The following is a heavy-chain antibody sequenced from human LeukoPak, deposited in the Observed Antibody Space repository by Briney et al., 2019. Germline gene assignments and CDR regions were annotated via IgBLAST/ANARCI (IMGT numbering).Heavy chain of an antibody. CDR1: GFTFSSYG. CDR3: ARRAGAYSHPYDY. D-gene: IGHD4/OR15-4a*01. J-gene: IGHJ4*02. Sequence: GGSLRLSCAASGFTFSSYGMNWGRRAPGKGLEWGSAISGSGGTTYHADSVKGRFTVSRDNSQNTLYLQMNSLRAEDTAVYYCARRAGAYSHPYDYWGQGTLVTVSS. V-gene: IGHV3-23*01. CDR2: ISGSGGTT.